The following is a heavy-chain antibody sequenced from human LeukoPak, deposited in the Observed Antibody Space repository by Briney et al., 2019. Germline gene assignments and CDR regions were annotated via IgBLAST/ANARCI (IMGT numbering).Heavy chain of an antibody. CDR3: ASDSFDWLYHDYGMDV. V-gene: IGHV3-30-3*01. D-gene: IGHD3-9*01. CDR1: GFTFNTYA. Sequence: PGGSLRLSCAASGFTFNTYAMHWVRQAPGKGLEWVAVISYDGSIKYYADSVKGRFTVSRDNSKNTLFLEMNSLRAEDTALYYCASDSFDWLYHDYGMDVWGQGTTVTVSS. CDR2: ISYDGSIK. J-gene: IGHJ6*02.